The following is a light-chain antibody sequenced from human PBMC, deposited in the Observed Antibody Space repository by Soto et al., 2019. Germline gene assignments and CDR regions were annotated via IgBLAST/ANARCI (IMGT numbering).Light chain of an antibody. Sequence: EIVVTQSPGTLSLSPGERATLSCRASQTVSSSYIVWYQQKPGQAPRLLIFGASRRATGIPERFSGSGSGKDFTLTINGLEPEDVAVYYCQHYGSSPPWTFDQGTKVEIK. J-gene: IGKJ1*01. CDR1: QTVSSSY. V-gene: IGKV3-20*01. CDR2: GAS. CDR3: QHYGSSPPWT.